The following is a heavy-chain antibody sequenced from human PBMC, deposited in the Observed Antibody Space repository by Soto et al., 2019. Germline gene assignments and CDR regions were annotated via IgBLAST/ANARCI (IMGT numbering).Heavy chain of an antibody. D-gene: IGHD3-22*01. Sequence: QVQLQESGPGLVKPSQTLSLTCTVSGGSISSGGYYWSWIRQHPGKGLEWIGYIYYSGSTYYNPSLKSRVTISVDTSKNQFSLKLSSVTAADTAVYYCARTYYDSSGYRGMLFDYWGQGTLVTVSS. CDR1: GGSISSGGYY. CDR3: ARTYYDSSGYRGMLFDY. CDR2: IYYSGST. J-gene: IGHJ4*02. V-gene: IGHV4-31*03.